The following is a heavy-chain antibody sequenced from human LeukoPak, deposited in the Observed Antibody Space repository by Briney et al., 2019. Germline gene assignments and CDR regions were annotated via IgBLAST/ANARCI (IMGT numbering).Heavy chain of an antibody. CDR3: AKDPSGWYSNYFDY. V-gene: IGHV3-23*01. CDR2: ISGSGGST. J-gene: IGHJ4*02. D-gene: IGHD6-19*01. CDR1: GFTFSSYA. Sequence: GGSLRLSCAASGFTFSSYAMSSVRQAPGKGLEWVSAISGSGGSTYYADSVKGRFTISRDNSKNTLYLQMNSLRAEDTAVYYCAKDPSGWYSNYFDYWGQGTLVTVSS.